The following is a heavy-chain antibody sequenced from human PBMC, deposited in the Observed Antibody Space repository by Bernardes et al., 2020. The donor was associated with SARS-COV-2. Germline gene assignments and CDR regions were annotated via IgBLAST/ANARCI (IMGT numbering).Heavy chain of an antibody. V-gene: IGHV4-39*01. CDR1: GDSLSSGDYY. D-gene: IGHD6-19*01. CDR3: ARAPPEAVAGMGLFDY. Sequence: SETLSLTCTVSGDSLSSGDYYCSWIRQPPGKGLEWIGTIYYTGSTYYNPSLKRRVTISVDTSKNQFSLKLSSVTAADTAVYYCARAPPEAVAGMGLFDYWGQGTLVTVSS. J-gene: IGHJ4*02. CDR2: IYYTGST.